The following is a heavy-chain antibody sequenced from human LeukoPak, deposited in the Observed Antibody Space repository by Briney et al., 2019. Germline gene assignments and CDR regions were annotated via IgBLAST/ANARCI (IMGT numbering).Heavy chain of an antibody. CDR3: ARRDDSSGYHKIFDY. J-gene: IGHJ4*02. Sequence: SETLSLTCTVSGDSISSGPYYWGWIRQPPGKGLEWIGNIYYGENTYYNPSLKSRVTISIDTSNNQFYLKLSSLTAADTAVYYCARRDDSSGYHKIFDYWGQGTLVTVSS. CDR1: GDSISSGPYY. V-gene: IGHV4-39*01. D-gene: IGHD3-22*01. CDR2: IYYGENT.